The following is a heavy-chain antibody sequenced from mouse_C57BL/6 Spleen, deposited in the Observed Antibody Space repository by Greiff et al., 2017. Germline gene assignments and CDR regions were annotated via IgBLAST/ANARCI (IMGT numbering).Heavy chain of an antibody. V-gene: IGHV5-17*01. CDR1: GFTFSDYG. CDR3: ARFYYYGTDYLYFDV. D-gene: IGHD1-1*01. CDR2: ISSGSSTI. Sequence: EVLLVEPGGGLVKPGGSLKLSCAASGFTFSDYGMHWVRQAPEKGLEWVAYISSGSSTIYYADTVKGRFTISRDNAKNTLFLQMSSLRSEDTAMYYCARFYYYGTDYLYFDVWGTGTTVTVSS. J-gene: IGHJ1*03.